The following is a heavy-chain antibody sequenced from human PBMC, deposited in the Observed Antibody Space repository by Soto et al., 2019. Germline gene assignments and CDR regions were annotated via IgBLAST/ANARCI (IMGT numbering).Heavy chain of an antibody. CDR2: MYDSGSS. CDR1: GGSISSRTFW. CDR3: ARHPRDDYNYGGSGIFDY. J-gene: IGHJ4*02. D-gene: IGHD4-4*01. V-gene: IGHV4-39*01. Sequence: QLQLQESGPGLVKPSETLSLTCSVSGGSISSRTFWWAWIRQPPGKGLEWIGDMYDSGSSYSSPSLKSRVPLSVDTSKNQLSLKLKSVTAADTAVYYCARHPRDDYNYGGSGIFDYWGQGTLVTVSS.